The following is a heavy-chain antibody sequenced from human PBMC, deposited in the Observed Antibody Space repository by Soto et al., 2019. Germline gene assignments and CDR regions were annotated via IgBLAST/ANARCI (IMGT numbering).Heavy chain of an antibody. CDR2: IYYSGST. D-gene: IGHD3-3*01. V-gene: IGHV4-30-4*01. J-gene: IGHJ6*02. CDR1: GGSISSGDYY. Sequence: SETLSLTCTVSGGSISSGDYYWSWIRQPPGKGLEWIGYIYYSGSTYYNPSLKSRVTISVDTSKNQFSLKLSSVTAADTAVYYCARRQAPITIFGVVESPINYYGMDVWGQGTTVTVSS. CDR3: ARRQAPITIFGVVESPINYYGMDV.